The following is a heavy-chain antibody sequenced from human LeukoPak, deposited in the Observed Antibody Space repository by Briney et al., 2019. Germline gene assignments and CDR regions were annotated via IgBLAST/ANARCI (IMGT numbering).Heavy chain of an antibody. CDR1: GFTFSSYG. D-gene: IGHD1-26*01. Sequence: PGGSLRLSCAASGFTFSSYGMHWVRQAPGKGLEWVAVISYDGSNKYYADSVKGRFTISRDNSKNTLYLQMNSLRAEDTAVYYCARFSRGELANYWGQGTLVIVSS. J-gene: IGHJ4*02. CDR2: ISYDGSNK. CDR3: ARFSRGELANY. V-gene: IGHV3-30*03.